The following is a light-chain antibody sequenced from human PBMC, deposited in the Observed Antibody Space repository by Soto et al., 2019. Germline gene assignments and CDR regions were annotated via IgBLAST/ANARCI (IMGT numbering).Light chain of an antibody. Sequence: EIVLTQSPATRSLSPGERATLSCRASQSVRSDLAWYQQKPGQAPRLLIYDASRRATGIPARFSGSGSGTDFTLTISSLEPEDFAVYYCQQTYSSPQTFGQGTKLEIK. CDR2: DAS. CDR3: QQTYSSPQT. V-gene: IGKV3-11*01. CDR1: QSVRSD. J-gene: IGKJ2*01.